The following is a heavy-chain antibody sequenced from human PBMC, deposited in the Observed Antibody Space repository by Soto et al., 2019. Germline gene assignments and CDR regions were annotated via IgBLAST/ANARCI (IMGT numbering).Heavy chain of an antibody. CDR1: GFSFSTYG. D-gene: IGHD1-26*01. Sequence: QVHLVESGGGVVQPGRSLRLSCAASGFSFSTYGMHWVRQAPGKGLEWVAFISNDGSNKYYADSVKGRFTISRDNSKNTLYLQMNSLSAEDTAVYYCEKGFGNYWAFDYWGQGTLVTVSS. J-gene: IGHJ4*02. CDR3: EKGFGNYWAFDY. V-gene: IGHV3-30*18. CDR2: ISNDGSNK.